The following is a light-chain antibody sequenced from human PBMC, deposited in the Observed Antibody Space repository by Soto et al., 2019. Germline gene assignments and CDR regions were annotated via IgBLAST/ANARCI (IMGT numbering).Light chain of an antibody. CDR3: ISYSSTSTVV. Sequence: QSALTQPASVSGSPGQSITISCTGTSSDIAGHKYVSWYQQHPGKAPKLIIFEVTNRPSGVSSRFSASKSGDTASLIISGLQAEDEADYFCISYSSTSTVVFGGGTKLTVL. V-gene: IGLV2-14*01. CDR2: EVT. J-gene: IGLJ2*01. CDR1: SSDIAGHKY.